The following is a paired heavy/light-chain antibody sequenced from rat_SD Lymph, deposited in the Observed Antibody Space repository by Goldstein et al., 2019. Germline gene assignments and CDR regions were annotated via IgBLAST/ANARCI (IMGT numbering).Heavy chain of an antibody. CDR3: ARNEGSGYLNWFAY. D-gene: IGHD4-3*01. CDR2: IIPIIDIT. J-gene: IGHJ3*01. Sequence: EVKLQQSGDELVRPGASVKISCKASGYTFTSYSMHWVKQRPGQGLEWIGAIIPIIDITEYNQKFKGKATLTADKSSNTANMELSRLTSEDSAVYYCARNEGSGYLNWFAYWGQGTPVTVSS. CDR1: GYTFTSYS. V-gene: IGHV1-56*01.
Light chain of an antibody. CDR2: AAS. J-gene: IGKJ2-3*01. CDR1: EGISND. Sequence: DIQMTQSPASLSTSLGETVSIECLASEGISNDLAWYQQKSGKSPQLLIYAASRLQDGVPSRFSGSGSGTRYSLKISDMQPEDEAVYFCQQSYKYPYTFGSGTKLELK. V-gene: IGKV12S8*01. CDR3: QQSYKYPYT.